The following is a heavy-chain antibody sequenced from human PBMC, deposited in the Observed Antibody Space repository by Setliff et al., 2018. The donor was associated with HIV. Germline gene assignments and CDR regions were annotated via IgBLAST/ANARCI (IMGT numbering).Heavy chain of an antibody. Sequence: TSETLSLTCTVSDYSISSGYFWGWIRQPPGKGLEWIGTIYHSGRTDYNPSLETRATISVDTAKNQFALRLTSVTAADTAVYYCARRTYPGSYTPYCDYWGQGTLVTVAS. J-gene: IGHJ4*02. CDR1: DYSISSGYF. CDR3: ARRTYPGSYTPYCDY. V-gene: IGHV4-38-2*02. CDR2: IYHSGRT. D-gene: IGHD1-1*01.